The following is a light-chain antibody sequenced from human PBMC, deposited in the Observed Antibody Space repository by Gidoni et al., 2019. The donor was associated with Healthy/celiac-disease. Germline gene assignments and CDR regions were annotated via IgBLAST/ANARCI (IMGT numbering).Light chain of an antibody. V-gene: IGKV1-13*02. Sequence: AIQLTQSPSSLSASVGDRVTITCRASQGISSALAWYQQKPGKAPKLLIYDASGLESGVPSRFSGSGSGTDFTLTISSLQPEDFATYYCQQFNSYPLMCSFGQGTKLEIK. CDR1: QGISSA. CDR2: DAS. J-gene: IGKJ2*04. CDR3: QQFNSYPLMCS.